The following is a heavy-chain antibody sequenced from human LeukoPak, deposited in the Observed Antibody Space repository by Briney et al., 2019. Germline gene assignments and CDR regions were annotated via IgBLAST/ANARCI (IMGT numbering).Heavy chain of an antibody. D-gene: IGHD1-26*01. CDR3: ARGKRRHTIAGGGHAFDI. J-gene: IGHJ3*02. V-gene: IGHV4-59*01. CDR1: GGSISSYY. CDR2: IYYSGST. Sequence: SETLSLTSTVSGGSISSYYWSWVRKPSAKGLELIGYIYYSGSTNYNPALKSRVTISVDTSKNQFSLKQSSVTAADTAVYYCARGKRRHTIAGGGHAFDIWGQGTMVTVSS.